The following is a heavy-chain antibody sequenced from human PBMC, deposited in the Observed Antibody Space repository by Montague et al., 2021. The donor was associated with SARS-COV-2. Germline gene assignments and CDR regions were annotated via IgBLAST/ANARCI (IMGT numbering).Heavy chain of an antibody. CDR2: ISYSRKT. CDR1: GGSISSGTYY. D-gene: IGHD6-19*01. Sequence: SETLSLTCTVSGGSISSGTYYWVWVRQPPGQGLEGNRTISYSRKTYYNPSLKVRVTISVDTYKNQFPLRVASATAADAAVYYCARRAKWQVSWSFDLWGPGTLVTVSS. V-gene: IGHV4-39*01. J-gene: IGHJ2*01. CDR3: ARRAKWQVSWSFDL.